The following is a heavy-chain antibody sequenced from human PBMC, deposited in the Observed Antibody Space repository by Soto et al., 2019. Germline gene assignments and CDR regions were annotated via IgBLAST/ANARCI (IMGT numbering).Heavy chain of an antibody. CDR2: IIPILGIA. CDR1: GGNFSSYT. CDR3: AKMRLNDYGYYENDY. Sequence: QVQLVQSGAEVKKPGSSVKISCKASGGNFSSYTISWVRQAPGQGLEWMGRIIPILGIANYAQKFQGRVTITADKSSSTAYMELSSLRSEDTAVYYCAKMRLNDYGYYENDYWGQGTLVTVSS. V-gene: IGHV1-69*02. J-gene: IGHJ4*02. D-gene: IGHD4-17*01.